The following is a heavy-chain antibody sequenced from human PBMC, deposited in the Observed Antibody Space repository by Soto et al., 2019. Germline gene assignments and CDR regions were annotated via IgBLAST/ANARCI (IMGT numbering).Heavy chain of an antibody. Sequence: SETLSLTCTVSGGSISSSSYYWGWIRQPPGKGLEWIGSIYYSGSTYYNPSLKSRVTISVDTSKNQFSLKLSSVTAADTAVYYCARQETMSHYYDSSGYYWPGLADYWGQGTLVTVSS. CDR3: ARQETMSHYYDSSGYYWPGLADY. CDR2: IYYSGST. J-gene: IGHJ4*02. V-gene: IGHV4-39*01. CDR1: GGSISSSSYY. D-gene: IGHD3-22*01.